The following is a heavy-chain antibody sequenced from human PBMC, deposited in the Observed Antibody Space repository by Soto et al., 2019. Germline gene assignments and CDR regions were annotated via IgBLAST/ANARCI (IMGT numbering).Heavy chain of an antibody. CDR2: IWYDGSNK. CDR3: ARVALGVPRRYCFDP. Sequence: QVQLVESGGGVVQPGRSLRLSCAASGFTFSSYGMHWVRQAPGKGLEWVAVIWYDGSNKYYADSVKGRFTISRDNSKSTLYLQMNTLRAEDTAVYECARVALGVPRRYCFDPWGQGTLVTVSS. D-gene: IGHD1-20*01. CDR1: GFTFSSYG. J-gene: IGHJ5*02. V-gene: IGHV3-33*01.